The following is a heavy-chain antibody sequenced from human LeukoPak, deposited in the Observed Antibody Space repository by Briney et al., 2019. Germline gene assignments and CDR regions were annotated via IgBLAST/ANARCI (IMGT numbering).Heavy chain of an antibody. CDR2: ISGSGGST. Sequence: GGSLRLSCAASGFTFSSYAMSWVRQAPGKGLEWVSAISGSGGSTYYADSVKGRFTISRDNSKNTLYLQTNSLRAEDTAVYYCAKIASVQHYCDSSGYYYYWGQGTLVTVSS. D-gene: IGHD3-22*01. J-gene: IGHJ4*02. CDR3: AKIASVQHYCDSSGYYYY. CDR1: GFTFSSYA. V-gene: IGHV3-23*01.